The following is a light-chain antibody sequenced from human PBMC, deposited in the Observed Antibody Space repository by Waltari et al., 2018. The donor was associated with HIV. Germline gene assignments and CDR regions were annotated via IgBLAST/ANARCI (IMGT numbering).Light chain of an antibody. V-gene: IGKV2D-29*01. CDR3: MQSIQLPRT. CDR2: EVS. CDR1: QSLVHSDGKTY. Sequence: DVVMTQNPVSLSVTPGQPASISCRSSQSLVHSDGKTYFYWFLQKSGQPPQPLIYEVSNRFSGVPDRFSGSGSGTDFTLKISRVEADDVGVYYCMQSIQLPRTFGQGTKVEIK. J-gene: IGKJ1*01.